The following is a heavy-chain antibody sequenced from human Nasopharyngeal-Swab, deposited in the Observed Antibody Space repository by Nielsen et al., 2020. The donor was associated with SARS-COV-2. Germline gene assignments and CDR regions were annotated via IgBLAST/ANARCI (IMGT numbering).Heavy chain of an antibody. CDR1: GFSFRSYE. V-gene: IGHV3-48*03. D-gene: IGHD3-22*01. CDR3: ARDYRTYYYDSSGYYASYYYGMDV. CDR2: ISSSGSTI. Sequence: EGSLRLSCAASGFSFRSYEMNWVRQAPGKGLEWVSYISSSGSTIYYADSVKGRFTISRDNAKNSLYLQMNSLRAEDTAVYYCARDYRTYYYDSSGYYASYYYGMDVWGQGTTVTVSS. J-gene: IGHJ6*02.